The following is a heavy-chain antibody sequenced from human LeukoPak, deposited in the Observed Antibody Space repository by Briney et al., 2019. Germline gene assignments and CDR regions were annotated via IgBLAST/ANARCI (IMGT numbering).Heavy chain of an antibody. D-gene: IGHD6-13*01. J-gene: IGHJ4*02. CDR2: ISGSGGST. Sequence: GGSLRLSCAASGFTFSSYAMSWVRQAPGEGLEWVSAISGSGGSTYYADSVKGRFTISRDNSKNTLYLQMNSLRAEDTAVYYCARYTIAAEYYFDYWGQGTLVTVSS. CDR3: ARYTIAAEYYFDY. CDR1: GFTFSSYA. V-gene: IGHV3-23*01.